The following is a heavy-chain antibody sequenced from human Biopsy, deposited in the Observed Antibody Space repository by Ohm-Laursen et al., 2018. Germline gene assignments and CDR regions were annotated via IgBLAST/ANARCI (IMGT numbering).Heavy chain of an antibody. D-gene: IGHD3-22*01. J-gene: IGHJ5*02. Sequence: SQTLSLTCTVSGGSISSGGSCWIWIRPRPGMGLEWNGYIFNSANTYYNPSLKNLITISGDTSKNQFSLKLNSVTAADTAVYYCAGGDYFDSNGYFWFDPWGQGTLVTVSS. V-gene: IGHV4-31*01. CDR3: AGGDYFDSNGYFWFDP. CDR2: IFNSANT. CDR1: GGSISSGGSC.